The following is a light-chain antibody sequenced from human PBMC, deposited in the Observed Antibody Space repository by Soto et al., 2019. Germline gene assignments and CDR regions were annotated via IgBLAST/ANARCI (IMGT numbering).Light chain of an antibody. CDR3: QQSYSTPQT. Sequence: DIQMTQSPSSLSASVGDRVTITCRASQSISSYLNWYQQKPGKAPKLLIYAASSLQRGVPSRFSGSGSGTDFTLPISSLQPEDFATYYCQQSYSTPQTFGQGTKVEIK. CDR2: AAS. V-gene: IGKV1-39*01. CDR1: QSISSY. J-gene: IGKJ1*01.